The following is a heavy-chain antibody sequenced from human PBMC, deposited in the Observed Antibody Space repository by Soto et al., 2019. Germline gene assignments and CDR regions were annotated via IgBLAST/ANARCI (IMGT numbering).Heavy chain of an antibody. Sequence: QVQLVQSGAEVKKPGSSVKVSCKASGGTFSSYTISWVRQAPGQGLEWMGRIIPILGIANYAQKIQGRVTISADKSASTAYMELSSLRSEDTAVYYCASHRYFGHHTAAWFDPWGQGTLVTVSS. CDR3: ASHRYFGHHTAAWFDP. J-gene: IGHJ5*02. V-gene: IGHV1-69*02. CDR1: GGTFSSYT. D-gene: IGHD3-9*01. CDR2: IIPILGIA.